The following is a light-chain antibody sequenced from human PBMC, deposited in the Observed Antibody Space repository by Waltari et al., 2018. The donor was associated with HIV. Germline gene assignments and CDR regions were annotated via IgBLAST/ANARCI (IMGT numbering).Light chain of an antibody. CDR3: CSYAGSYTVV. J-gene: IGLJ2*01. V-gene: IGLV2-11*01. CDR2: AVS. Sequence: QSALTQPRSVSGSPGQSVTLSGTGTSRDVGGYNSVSWYQQHPGKAPKPMIYAVSKRPSGVPDRFSGSKSGNTASLTMSGLQAEDEADYYCCSYAGSYTVVFGGGTKLTVL. CDR1: SRDVGGYNS.